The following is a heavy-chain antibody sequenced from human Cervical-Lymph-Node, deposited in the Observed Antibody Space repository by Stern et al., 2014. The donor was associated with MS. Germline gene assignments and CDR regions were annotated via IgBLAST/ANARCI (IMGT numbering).Heavy chain of an antibody. CDR1: GASIKTIGYF. Sequence: QVQLVESGPGLVKPSQTLSLTCTVSGASIKTIGYFWSWVRQPPGKGLEWIGFISHSGVTFYNETLKSRVTLSQDTSANQFSLRLTSVTAADTALYFCMRGDYWGRGILVAVSS. V-gene: IGHV4-31*03. CDR2: ISHSGVT. J-gene: IGHJ4*02. CDR3: MRGDY.